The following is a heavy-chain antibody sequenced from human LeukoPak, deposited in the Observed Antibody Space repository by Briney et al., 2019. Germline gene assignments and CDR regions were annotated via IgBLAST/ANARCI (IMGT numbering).Heavy chain of an antibody. CDR2: MNSSNTYI. CDR1: GVILSGYT. CDR3: ARALYYDILTGYQTHTYYFDY. D-gene: IGHD3-9*01. J-gene: IGHJ4*02. V-gene: IGHV3-21*01. Sequence: SGGSLRLSCAASGVILSGYTMNWVRQAPGKGLEWVSSMNSSNTYIYYADSVKDRFSISRDKAKISLYLQMSRLRAEDRAVYYCARALYYDILTGYQTHTYYFDYWGQGTLVTVSS.